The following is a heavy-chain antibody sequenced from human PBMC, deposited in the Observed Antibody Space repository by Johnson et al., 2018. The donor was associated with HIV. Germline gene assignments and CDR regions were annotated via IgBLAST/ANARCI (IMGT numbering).Heavy chain of an antibody. Sequence: QVQLVESGGGLVKPGGSLRLSCAASGFTFSSYGMHWVRQAPGKGLEWVAFIRYDGSNKYYADSVKGRFTISRDNSKNTLYLQMNSLRAEDTAVYYCAKGLKLGSGDDAFDIWGQGTMVTVSS. CDR1: GFTFSSYG. CDR3: AKGLKLGSGDDAFDI. J-gene: IGHJ3*02. CDR2: IRYDGSNK. D-gene: IGHD7-27*01. V-gene: IGHV3-30*02.